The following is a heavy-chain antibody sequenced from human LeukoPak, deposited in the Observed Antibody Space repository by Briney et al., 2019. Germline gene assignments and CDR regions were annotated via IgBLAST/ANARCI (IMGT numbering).Heavy chain of an antibody. CDR1: GGSFSGYY. V-gene: IGHV4-34*01. D-gene: IGHD3-22*01. Sequence: SETLSLTCAVYGGSFSGYYWSWIRQPPGKGLEWIGEINHSGSTNYNPSLKSRVTISVDTSKNQFSMKLSSVTAADTAVYYCARGSTPYYYDSSGYYPTYYYYYMDVWGKGTTVTVSS. CDR3: ARGSTPYYYDSSGYYPTYYYYYMDV. CDR2: INHSGST. J-gene: IGHJ6*03.